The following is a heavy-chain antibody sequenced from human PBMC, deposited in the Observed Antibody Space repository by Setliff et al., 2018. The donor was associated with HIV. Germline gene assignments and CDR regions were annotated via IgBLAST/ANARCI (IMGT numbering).Heavy chain of an antibody. J-gene: IGHJ4*02. CDR3: ARENNFDY. Sequence: GESLKISCAASGLTFSSAWMGWVRQAPAKGLEWVANISPDGSATYYVDSVKGRFTISRDTSRNTLYLQMNSLRVEDSALYYCARENNFDYWGQGTLVTVSS. CDR2: ISPDGSAT. V-gene: IGHV3-7*01. CDR1: GLTFSSAW.